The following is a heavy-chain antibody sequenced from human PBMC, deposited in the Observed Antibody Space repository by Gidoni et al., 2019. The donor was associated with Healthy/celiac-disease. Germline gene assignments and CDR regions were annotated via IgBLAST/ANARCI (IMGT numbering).Heavy chain of an antibody. CDR1: GFTFSRYS. D-gene: IGHD3-10*01. J-gene: IGHJ3*02. CDR3: ARALRMVRGVIITSDAFDI. Sequence: EVQLVESGGGLVQPGGSLRHSCAASGFTFSRYSMNWVRQAPGKGLVWVSYISSSSSTIYYADSVKGRFTISRDNAKNSLYLQMNSLRAEDTAVYYCARALRMVRGVIITSDAFDIWGQGTMVTVSS. V-gene: IGHV3-48*01. CDR2: ISSSSSTI.